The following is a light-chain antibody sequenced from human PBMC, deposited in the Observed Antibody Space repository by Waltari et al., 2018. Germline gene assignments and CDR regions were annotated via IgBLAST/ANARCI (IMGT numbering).Light chain of an antibody. J-gene: IGLJ2*01. CDR1: GSNIGNNF. CDR2: DNN. CDR3: GTWDTDLSVV. V-gene: IGLV1-51*01. Sequence: QSVLTQPPSVSAAPGQKVTISCSGTGSNIGNNFVSWYQQLPGTAPKLLIYDNNKRPSGMPDRFSGSKSGTSATLGITGLQTGDEADYYCGTWDTDLSVVFCGGTKLTVL.